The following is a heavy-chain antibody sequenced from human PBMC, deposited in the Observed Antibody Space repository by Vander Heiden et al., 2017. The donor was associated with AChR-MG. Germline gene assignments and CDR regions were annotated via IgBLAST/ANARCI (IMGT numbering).Heavy chain of an antibody. Sequence: QVQLVESGGGVVQPGRSLRLSCAASGFPFRSYGTHWVRQAPGKGLEWVAVISYDGSNKYYADSVKGRFTISRDNSKNTLYLQMNSLRAEDTAVYYCAKVMWQWLVSGDYYYYYGMDVWGQGTTVTVSS. CDR1: GFPFRSYG. CDR3: AKVMWQWLVSGDYYYYYGMDV. D-gene: IGHD6-19*01. J-gene: IGHJ6*02. CDR2: ISYDGSNK. V-gene: IGHV3-30*18.